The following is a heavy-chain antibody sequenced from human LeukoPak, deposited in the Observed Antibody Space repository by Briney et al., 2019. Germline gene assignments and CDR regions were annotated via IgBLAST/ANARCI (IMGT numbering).Heavy chain of an antibody. J-gene: IGHJ5*02. D-gene: IGHD2-2*01. Sequence: TRYSPSFQGQVTISADKSISTAYLQWRSLKASDTAMYYCARQPSVAVVLSQTWGRGTLVTVSS. CDR3: ARQPSVAVVLSQT. CDR2: T. V-gene: IGHV5-51*01.